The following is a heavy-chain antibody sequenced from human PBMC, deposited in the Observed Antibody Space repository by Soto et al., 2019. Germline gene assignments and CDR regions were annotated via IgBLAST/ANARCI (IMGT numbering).Heavy chain of an antibody. CDR1: GGSISSYY. Sequence: SETLSLTCTVSGGSISSYYWSWIRQPAGKGLDWIGRIYTSGSTNYNPSLKSRVTMSVDTSKNQLSLKLSSVTAADTAVYYCAREADFYYDSSGPFDYWGQGTLVTVSS. J-gene: IGHJ4*02. CDR3: AREADFYYDSSGPFDY. D-gene: IGHD3-22*01. V-gene: IGHV4-4*07. CDR2: IYTSGST.